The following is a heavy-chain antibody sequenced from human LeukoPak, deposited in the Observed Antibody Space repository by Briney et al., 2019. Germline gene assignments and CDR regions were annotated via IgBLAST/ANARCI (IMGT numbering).Heavy chain of an antibody. D-gene: IGHD3-22*01. Sequence: WGSLRLSCAASGFTFSSYSMNWVRQAPGKGLEWVSSISSSSSYIYYADSVKGRFTISRVNAKNSLYLQMNSLRAEDTAVYYCARDYYDSSGCYYLGYWGQGTLVTVSS. V-gene: IGHV3-21*01. CDR2: ISSSSSYI. J-gene: IGHJ4*02. CDR1: GFTFSSYS. CDR3: ARDYYDSSGCYYLGY.